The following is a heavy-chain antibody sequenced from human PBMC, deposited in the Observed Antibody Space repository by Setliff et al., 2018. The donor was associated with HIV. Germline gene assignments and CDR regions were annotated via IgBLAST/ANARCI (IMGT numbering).Heavy chain of an antibody. Sequence: PGGSLRLSCAASGFTLTDYPMHWVRQAPGNGLEWVAVIASHGNWHDYAASVKGRFTISRDTSRNTLYLQMNSLRVEDSAVYYCARELYREWDYWGQGTLVTVSS. CDR2: IASHGNWH. CDR1: GFTLTDYP. J-gene: IGHJ4*02. CDR3: ARELYREWDY. D-gene: IGHD3-16*02. V-gene: IGHV3-30*04.